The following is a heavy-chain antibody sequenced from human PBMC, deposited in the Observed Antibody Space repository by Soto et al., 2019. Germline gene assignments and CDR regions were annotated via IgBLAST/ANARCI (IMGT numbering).Heavy chain of an antibody. CDR2: IIPIFGTA. V-gene: IGHV1-69*13. D-gene: IGHD5-12*01. CDR3: ARKEMATIRGWFDP. Sequence: SVKVSCKASGGTFSSYAISWVRQAPGQGLEWMGGIIPIFGTANYAQKFQGRVTITADESTSTAYMELSSLRSEDTAVYYCARKEMATIRGWFDPWGQGTLVTVSS. J-gene: IGHJ5*02. CDR1: GGTFSSYA.